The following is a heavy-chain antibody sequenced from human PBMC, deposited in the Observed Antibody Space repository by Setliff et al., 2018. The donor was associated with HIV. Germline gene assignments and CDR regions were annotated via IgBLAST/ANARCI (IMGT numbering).Heavy chain of an antibody. CDR1: GFTFSNAW. V-gene: IGHV3-15*01. Sequence: GSLRLSCAASGFTFSNAWMSWVRQAPGKGLEWVGRIKSKTDGGTTDYAAPVKGRFTISRDDSKNTLYLQMNSLKTEDTAVYYCTTRYQYDYVWGSYYYYGMDVWGQGTTVTVSS. J-gene: IGHJ6*02. CDR3: TTRYQYDYVWGSYYYYGMDV. D-gene: IGHD3-16*01. CDR2: IKSKTDGGTT.